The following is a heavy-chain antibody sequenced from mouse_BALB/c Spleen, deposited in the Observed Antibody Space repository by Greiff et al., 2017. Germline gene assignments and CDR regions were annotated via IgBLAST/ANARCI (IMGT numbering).Heavy chain of an antibody. J-gene: IGHJ4*01. CDR3: ARDDEDYYAMDY. D-gene: IGHD2-12*01. Sequence: EVKVVESGGGLVKPGGSLKLSCAASGFTFSSYAMSWVRQTPEKRLEWVASISSGGSTYYPDSVKGRFTISRDNARNILYLQMSSLRSEDTAMYYCARDDEDYYAMDYWGQGTSVTVSS. CDR2: ISSGGST. V-gene: IGHV5-6-5*01. CDR1: GFTFSSYA.